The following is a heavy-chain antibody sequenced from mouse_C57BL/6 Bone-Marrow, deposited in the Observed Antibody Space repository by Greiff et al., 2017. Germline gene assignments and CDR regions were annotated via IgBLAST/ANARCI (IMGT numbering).Heavy chain of an antibody. J-gene: IGHJ4*01. V-gene: IGHV14-2*01. D-gene: IGHD1-1*01. Sequence: VQLQQSGAELVKPGASVKLSCTASGFNIKDYYMHWVKQRTEQGLEWIGRIDPEDGETKYAPKFQGKATITAETSSNTAYLQLSSLTSEDTAVYYCARSPFYYYGSSYLYAMDYWGQGTSVTVSS. CDR3: ARSPFYYYGSSYLYAMDY. CDR1: GFNIKDYY. CDR2: IDPEDGET.